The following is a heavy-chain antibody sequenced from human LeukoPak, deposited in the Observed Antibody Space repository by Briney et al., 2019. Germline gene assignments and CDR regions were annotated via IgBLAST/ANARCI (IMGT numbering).Heavy chain of an antibody. CDR1: GFTFGDYA. D-gene: IGHD3-10*01. V-gene: IGHV3-49*04. Sequence: PGGSLRLSCTASGFTFGDYAMSWVRQAPGKGLEWVGFIRSKAYGGTTEYAASVKGGFTISRDDSKSIAYLQMNSLKTEDTAVYYCTRGRTVRGVIIGPHYFDYWGQGTLVTVSS. CDR3: TRGRTVRGVIIGPHYFDY. J-gene: IGHJ4*02. CDR2: IRSKAYGGTT.